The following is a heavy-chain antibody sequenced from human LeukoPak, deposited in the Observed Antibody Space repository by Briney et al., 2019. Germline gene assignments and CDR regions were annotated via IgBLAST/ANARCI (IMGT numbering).Heavy chain of an antibody. CDR3: ARTTEDCNSASCYQYCFDP. V-gene: IGHV4-39*07. CDR1: GGSISSSGYY. Sequence: TPSETLSLTCTVSGGSISSSGYYWGWIRQPPGKGLEWIGNIYYVGSTYYNPSLNSRVTISVDTSKNQFSLKLSSVTAADTAVYYCARTTEDCNSASCYQYCFDPWGQGTLVTVSS. CDR2: IYYVGST. D-gene: IGHD2-2*01. J-gene: IGHJ5*02.